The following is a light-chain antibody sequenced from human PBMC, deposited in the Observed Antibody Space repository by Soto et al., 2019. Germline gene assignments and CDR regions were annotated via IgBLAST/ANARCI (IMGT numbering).Light chain of an antibody. CDR2: ESS. V-gene: IGKV1-39*01. J-gene: IGKJ5*01. CDR1: HSISTF. Sequence: DILLPPSPRSLSSSVGDRATITCRASHSISTFLTWYQRKPGQPPKLLIYESSNLRGGVSSRFSGSGSGTDFTLTIDRLQSEDFATYYCQQSYSDLLTFGQGTRLEIK. CDR3: QQSYSDLLT.